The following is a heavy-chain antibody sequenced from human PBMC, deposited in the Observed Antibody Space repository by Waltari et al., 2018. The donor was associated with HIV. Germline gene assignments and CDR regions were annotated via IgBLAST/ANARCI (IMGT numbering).Heavy chain of an antibody. V-gene: IGHV3-15*01. CDR2: IRSKTYGGTT. CDR3: TTQRSGSGSYSNTFSGSFDL. Sequence: EVQLVEVWCGWVNAGGHLSVSYVASVLHSSKGWMCWVRQAPGKGLEWVGRIRSKTYGGTTDYAAPVKGRFTISRDDSKNTLYLQMDSLKTEDTAVYYCTTQRSGSGSYSNTFSGSFDLWGRGTLVTVSS. CDR1: VLHSSKGW. J-gene: IGHJ2*01. D-gene: IGHD3-10*01.